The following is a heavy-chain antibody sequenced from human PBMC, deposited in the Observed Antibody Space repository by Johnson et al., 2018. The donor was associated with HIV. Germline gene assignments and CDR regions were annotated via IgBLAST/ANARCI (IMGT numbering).Heavy chain of an antibody. CDR2: ISYDGSKR. D-gene: IGHD1-7*01. V-gene: IGHV3-30*01. CDR3: AKGTIRYNWNSDDDAFDI. CDR1: GFSLSSYT. J-gene: IGHJ3*02. Sequence: QVKLVESGGGVVQPGRSLRLFCAVSGFSLSSYTMHWVRQAPGKGLEWVAVISYDGSKRYYADSVNGRFTISRDISKSTLYLQMNSLRPEDTAVYYCAKGTIRYNWNSDDDAFDIWGQGTMVTVSS.